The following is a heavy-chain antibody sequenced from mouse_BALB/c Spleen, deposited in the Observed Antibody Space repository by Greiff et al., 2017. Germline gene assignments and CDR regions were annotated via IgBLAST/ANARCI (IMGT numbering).Heavy chain of an antibody. CDR3: ARGFDY. V-gene: IGHV1-67*01. CDR2: ISTYYGNT. Sequence: QVQLQQSGPELVRPGVSVKISCKGSGYTFTDYAMHWVKQSHAKSLEWIGVISTYYGNTNYNQKFKGKATMTVDKSSSTAYMELARLTSEDSAIYYCARGFDYWGQGTTLTVSS. CDR1: GYTFTDYA. J-gene: IGHJ2*01.